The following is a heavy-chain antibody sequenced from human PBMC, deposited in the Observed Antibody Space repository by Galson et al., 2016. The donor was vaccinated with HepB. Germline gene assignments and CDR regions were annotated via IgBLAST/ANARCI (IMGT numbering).Heavy chain of an antibody. J-gene: IGHJ4*02. CDR2: IYWDDDK. V-gene: IGHV2-5*02. D-gene: IGHD6-13*01. Sequence: PALVKPTQTLTLTCTFSGFSLTTSGVHVGWIRQPPGKALEWLAVIYWDDDKRYSPSLKSRLTITKDASKNQVVLTMTNLDPVDTATYYCAHSSRIAAAWDYWGQGTRVTVSS. CDR1: GFSLTTSGVH. CDR3: AHSSRIAAAWDY.